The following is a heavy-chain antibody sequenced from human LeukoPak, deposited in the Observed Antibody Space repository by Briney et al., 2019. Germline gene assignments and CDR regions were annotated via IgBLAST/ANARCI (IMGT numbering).Heavy chain of an antibody. CDR2: ISYDGSNK. Sequence: GGSLRLSCAASGFTFSSYGMHWVRQAPGKGLEWVAVISYDGSNKYYADSVKGRFTISRDNSKNTLYLQMNSLRAEDTAVYYCAKDLVGRWLQLGTVGYYYYYMDVWGKGTTVTVSS. V-gene: IGHV3-30*18. CDR3: AKDLVGRWLQLGTVGYYYYYMDV. D-gene: IGHD5-24*01. J-gene: IGHJ6*03. CDR1: GFTFSSYG.